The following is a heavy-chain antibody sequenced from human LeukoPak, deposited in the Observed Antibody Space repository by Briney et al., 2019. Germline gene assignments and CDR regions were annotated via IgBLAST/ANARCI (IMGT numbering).Heavy chain of an antibody. CDR2: INHSGST. CDR3: ARARLWFDP. J-gene: IGHJ5*02. CDR1: GGSFSGHY. V-gene: IGHV4-34*01. Sequence: SETLSLTCAVYGGSFSGHYWSWIRQPPGKGLEWIGEINHSGSTNYNPSLKSRVTISVDTSKNQFSLKLSSVTAADTAVYYCARARLWFDPWGQGTLVTVSS.